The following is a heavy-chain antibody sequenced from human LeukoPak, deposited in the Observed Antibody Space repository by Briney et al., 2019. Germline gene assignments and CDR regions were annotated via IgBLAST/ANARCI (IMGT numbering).Heavy chain of an antibody. V-gene: IGHV3-21*01. CDR2: ISTTSSYI. J-gene: IGHJ5*02. CDR1: GFTFSTYS. Sequence: GRSLRLSCAASGFTFSTYSMNWVRQAPGKGLEWVSSISTTSSYIYYADSVKGRFTISRDNAENSLYLQMNSLRPEDTAVYYCGRDLGGRGGAWGQGTLVTVSS. D-gene: IGHD3-16*01. CDR3: GRDLGGRGGA.